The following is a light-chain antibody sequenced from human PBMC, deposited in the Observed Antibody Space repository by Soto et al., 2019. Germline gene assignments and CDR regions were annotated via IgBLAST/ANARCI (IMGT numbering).Light chain of an antibody. V-gene: IGLV1-44*01. J-gene: IGLJ2*01. CDR1: SSNIGSNT. CDR2: SNN. CDR3: NSYTSSNTLL. Sequence: QAVVTQPPSASGTPGQRVTISCSGSSSNIGSNTVNWYQQLPGTAPKLLIYSNNQRPSGVPDRFSGSKSGNTASLTISGLQAEDEADYYCNSYTSSNTLLFGGGTKVTVL.